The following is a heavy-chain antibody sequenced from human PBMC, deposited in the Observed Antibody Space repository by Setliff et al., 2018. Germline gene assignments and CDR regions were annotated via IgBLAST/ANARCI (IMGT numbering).Heavy chain of an antibody. CDR3: ARTLAMPFS. Sequence: GGSLRLSCAASGFTFSSYEMNWVRQAPGKGLEWVSYISSSGDTIYYADSVKGRFTISRDNAKNSLYLQMNSLRAGDTAIYYCARTLAMPFSWGQGTLVTVSS. D-gene: IGHD2-2*01. CDR1: GFTFSSYE. V-gene: IGHV3-48*03. J-gene: IGHJ5*02. CDR2: ISSSGDTI.